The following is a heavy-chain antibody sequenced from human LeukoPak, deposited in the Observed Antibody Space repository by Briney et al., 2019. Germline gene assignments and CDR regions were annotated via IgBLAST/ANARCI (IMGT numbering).Heavy chain of an antibody. J-gene: IGHJ3*02. CDR1: GFTFSNYE. CDR2: ISSRGGTI. Sequence: PPGGSLSLSCAASGFTFSNYEMDRVRQAPGKGLEWVSYISSRGGTIYYADSVKGRFTISRDNAKNSLYLQMNSLRAEDTAVYYCAKEVTPDRSGFDAFDIWGQGTMVTVSS. V-gene: IGHV3-48*03. D-gene: IGHD3-22*01. CDR3: AKEVTPDRSGFDAFDI.